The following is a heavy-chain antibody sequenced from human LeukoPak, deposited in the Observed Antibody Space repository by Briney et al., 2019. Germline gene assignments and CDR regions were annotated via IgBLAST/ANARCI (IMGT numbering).Heavy chain of an antibody. CDR2: IYHNGIT. CDR1: GVSISTHY. Sequence: SETLSLTCNVSGVSISTHYWSWIRQSPGKGLEWIGYIYHNGITNYNPSLKSRVTISIDTSKNEFSLKLSSVTAADTAVYYCARDRSFYYDSSGYYPPYFDYWGQGTLVTVSS. V-gene: IGHV4-59*11. J-gene: IGHJ4*02. D-gene: IGHD3-22*01. CDR3: ARDRSFYYDSSGYYPPYFDY.